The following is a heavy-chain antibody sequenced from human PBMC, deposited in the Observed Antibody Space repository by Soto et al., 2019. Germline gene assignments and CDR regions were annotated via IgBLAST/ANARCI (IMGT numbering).Heavy chain of an antibody. D-gene: IGHD2-15*01. CDR3: ASGIRDGYSPDYYYYYYGMDV. V-gene: IGHV3-30-3*01. Sequence: GGSLRLSCAASGFTFTNYAMSWVRQAPGSGLEWVAIISCGGGNTFYADSVKGRFTISRDNSKNTLYLQMNSLRAEDTAVYYCASGIRDGYSPDYYYYYYGMDVWGQGTTVTAP. J-gene: IGHJ6*02. CDR1: GFTFTNYA. CDR2: ISCGGGNT.